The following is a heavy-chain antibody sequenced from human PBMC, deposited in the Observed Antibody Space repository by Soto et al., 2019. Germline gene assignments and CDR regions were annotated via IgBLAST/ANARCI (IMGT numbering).Heavy chain of an antibody. CDR2: INHSGST. CDR3: SRGRRIVGATDSSDPYYFDY. CDR1: GGSFSGYY. J-gene: IGHJ4*02. V-gene: IGHV4-34*01. Sequence: SETLSLTCAVYGGSFSGYYRSWIRQPPGKGLEWIGEINHSGSTNYNPSLKSRVTISVDTCKNQFSLKLSSVTGADTAVYYCSRGRRIVGATDSSDPYYFDYWGQGTLVTVSS. D-gene: IGHD1-26*01.